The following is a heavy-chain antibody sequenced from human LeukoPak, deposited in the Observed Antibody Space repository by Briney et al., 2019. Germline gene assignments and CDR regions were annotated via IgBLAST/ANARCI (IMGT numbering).Heavy chain of an antibody. CDR1: GSSLSTHG. V-gene: IGHV3-33*01. D-gene: IGHD1-26*01. CDR2: MWYDGTRE. CDR3: ARDLSYGSLDF. Sequence: GGSLRLSCAASGSSLSTHGMHWVRQAPGKGLEWVAGMWYDGTREDYADSVKGRFTISRDLSKNTLNLQMNSLRVEDTAMFYCARDLSYGSLDFRGQGTLVTVSS. J-gene: IGHJ4*02.